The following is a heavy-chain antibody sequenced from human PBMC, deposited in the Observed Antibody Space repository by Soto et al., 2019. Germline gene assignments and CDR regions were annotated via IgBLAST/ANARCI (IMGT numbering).Heavy chain of an antibody. CDR1: GFTFSSYA. J-gene: IGHJ4*02. V-gene: IGHV3-23*01. Sequence: PGGSLRLSCAASGFTFSSYAMSWVHQAPGKGLEWVSAVSGSGGSTFYADSVKGRFTISRDNSKNTLYLQMNSLRAEDTAVYYCVKDGTWVRLWLAYWGQGTLVTVSS. D-gene: IGHD5-18*01. CDR3: VKDGTWVRLWLAY. CDR2: VSGSGGST.